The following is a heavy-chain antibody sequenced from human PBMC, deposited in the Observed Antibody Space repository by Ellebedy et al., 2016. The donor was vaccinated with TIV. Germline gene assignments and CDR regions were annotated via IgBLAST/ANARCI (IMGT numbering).Heavy chain of an antibody. CDR3: VRETWVLDDGYSSTYHYYGLDV. CDR2: IKKDGSET. V-gene: IGHV3-7*03. D-gene: IGHD5-24*01. J-gene: IGHJ6*02. Sequence: GGSLRLSXAAAGFTFSTYWMNWIRQAPGKGLESVASIKKDGSETHYVDSVKGRFTISRDNAKKSLYLQMNSLRAEDTAVYYCVRETWVLDDGYSSTYHYYGLDVWGQGTTVTVSS. CDR1: GFTFSTYW.